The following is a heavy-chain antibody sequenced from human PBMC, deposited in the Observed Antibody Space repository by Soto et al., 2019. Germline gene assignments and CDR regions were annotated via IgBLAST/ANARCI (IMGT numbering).Heavy chain of an antibody. CDR1: GFTFGDYA. CDR2: IRGKAYGGTT. J-gene: IGHJ5*02. Sequence: GGSLRLSCTASGFTFGDYAMSWFRQAPGKGLEWVGFIRGKAYGGTTEYAASVKGRFTISRDDSKSIAYLQMNSLKTEDTAVYYCTRARITMVRGVRVDWFDPWGQGTLVTVSS. V-gene: IGHV3-49*03. CDR3: TRARITMVRGVRVDWFDP. D-gene: IGHD3-10*01.